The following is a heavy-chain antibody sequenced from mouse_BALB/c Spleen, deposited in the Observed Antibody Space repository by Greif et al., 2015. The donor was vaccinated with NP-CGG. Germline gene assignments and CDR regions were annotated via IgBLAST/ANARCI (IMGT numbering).Heavy chain of an antibody. J-gene: IGHJ4*01. CDR1: GFTFSNYW. CDR3: TRGVTTVGGDSMDY. V-gene: IGHV6-6*02. Sequence: EVMLVESGGGLVQPGGSMKLSCAASGFTFSNYWMNWVRQSPEKGLEWVAEIRLKSNNYATHYAESVKGRFTISRDDSKISVYLQMNNLRAEDTGIYYCTRGVTTVGGDSMDYWGQGTSVTVSS. D-gene: IGHD1-1*01. CDR2: IRLKSNNYAT.